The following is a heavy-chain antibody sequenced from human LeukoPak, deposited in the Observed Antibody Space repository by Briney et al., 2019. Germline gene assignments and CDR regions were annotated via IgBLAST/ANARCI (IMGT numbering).Heavy chain of an antibody. CDR1: GFRFSSYW. V-gene: IGHV3-74*01. J-gene: IGHJ1*01. CDR2: IKSDGKT. CDR3: ARAPSEIGGYYPEYFRH. D-gene: IGHD3-22*01. Sequence: GGSLRLSCAASGFRFSSYWMHWVRKAPGKGLVWVSRIKSDGKTKYADSVTGRFTISRDNAKNTVSLQINSLRAEDTGVSYSARAPSEIGGYYPEYFRHWGQGTLVTVSS.